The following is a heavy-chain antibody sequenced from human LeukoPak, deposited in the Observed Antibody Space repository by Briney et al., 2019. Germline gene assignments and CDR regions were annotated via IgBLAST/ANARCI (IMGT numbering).Heavy chain of an antibody. CDR1: GHTFSSYA. CDR2: ISGSGAGT. CDR3: AKASGYSYGYFAY. Sequence: PGRSLRLSCAASGHTFSSYAMSWVRQAPGKGLEWVSAISGSGAGTYYADSVKERFTISRDNSKNTLYLQMNTLRAEDTAVYYCAKASGYSYGYFAYWGQGTLVTVSS. D-gene: IGHD5-18*01. V-gene: IGHV3-23*01. J-gene: IGHJ4*02.